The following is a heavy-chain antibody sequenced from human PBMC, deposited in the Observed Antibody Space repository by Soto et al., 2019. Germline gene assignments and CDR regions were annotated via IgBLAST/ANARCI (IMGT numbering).Heavy chain of an antibody. CDR3: ARSIVVVTALDY. D-gene: IGHD2-21*02. CDR2: IIPINGTA. V-gene: IGHV1-3*01. J-gene: IGHJ4*02. Sequence: ASVKVSCKASGVTFSSYSLSWVRQAPGQRLEWMGGIIPINGTAKYSQKFQGRVTITRDTSASTAYMELSSLRSEDTAVYYCARSIVVVTALDYWGQGTLVTVSS. CDR1: GVTFSSYS.